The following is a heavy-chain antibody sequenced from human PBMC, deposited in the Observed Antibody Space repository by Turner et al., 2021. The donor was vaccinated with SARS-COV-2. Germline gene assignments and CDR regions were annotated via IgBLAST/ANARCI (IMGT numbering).Heavy chain of an antibody. CDR1: GFTFSTYS. V-gene: IGHV3-30*04. CDR2: ISYDGSKK. J-gene: IGHJ3*02. Sequence: QVQLVESGGGVVQPGRSLRLSCAASGFTFSTYSMHWVRQAPGKGLEWVAVISYDGSKKYYADSVKGRFTISRDNSKNTLYLQMNSLRAEDTAVYYCARTKGGNYLDAFDIWGQGTKVTVSS. CDR3: ARTKGGNYLDAFDI. D-gene: IGHD1-26*01.